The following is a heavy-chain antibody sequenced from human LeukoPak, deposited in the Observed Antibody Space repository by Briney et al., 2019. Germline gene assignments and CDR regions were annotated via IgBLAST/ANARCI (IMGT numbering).Heavy chain of an antibody. V-gene: IGHV4-39*01. CDR1: GGSISSSSYY. CDR2: IYYSGST. D-gene: IGHD2-15*01. CDR3: ARSAPVGGSSRRYYYYGMDV. J-gene: IGHJ6*02. Sequence: PSETLSLTCTVSGGSISSSSYYWGWIRQPPGKGLEWIGSIYYSGSTYYNPSLKSRVTISVDTSKNQFSLKLSSVTAADTAVYYCARSAPVGGSSRRYYYYGMDVWGQGTTVTVSS.